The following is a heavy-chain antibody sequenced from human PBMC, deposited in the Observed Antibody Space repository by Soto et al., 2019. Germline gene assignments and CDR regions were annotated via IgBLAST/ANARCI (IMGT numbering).Heavy chain of an antibody. J-gene: IGHJ5*02. D-gene: IGHD3-10*01. CDR3: ASSTIVRRVWCFDL. CDR1: GYTFTGYA. Sequence: ASVKVSCKASGYTFTGYAVHWVRQAPGQRPEWMGWINGGNGYTKYSQKFQGRVSFTRDTSATTAYMELSSLRSEDSAVYYCASSTIVRRVWCFDLSRQGTQLTVFS. CDR2: INGGNGYT. V-gene: IGHV1-3*01.